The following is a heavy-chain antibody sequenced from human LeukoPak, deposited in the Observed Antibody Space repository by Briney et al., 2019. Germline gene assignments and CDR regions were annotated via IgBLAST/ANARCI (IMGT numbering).Heavy chain of an antibody. CDR1: GGSISSYY. V-gene: IGHV4-59*08. J-gene: IGHJ6*02. Sequence: SETLSLTCTVSGGSISSYYWSWIRQPPGKGLEWIGYIYYSGSTNYNPSLKSRVTISVDTSKNQFSLKLSSVTAADTAVYYCARRPRKDSSGYYYYGMDVWGQGTTVTVSS. CDR2: IYYSGST. D-gene: IGHD3-22*01. CDR3: ARRPRKDSSGYYYYGMDV.